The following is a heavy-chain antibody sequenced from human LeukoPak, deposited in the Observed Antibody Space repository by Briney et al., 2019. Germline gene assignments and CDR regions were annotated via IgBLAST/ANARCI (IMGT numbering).Heavy chain of an antibody. Sequence: GASVKVSCKASGYTFTSYDINWVRQATGQGLEWMGWMNPNSGNTGYAQKFQGRVTITRNTSISTAYMELSSLRSEDTAVYYCARSRYIHRIKDWFDPWGQGTLVTVSS. CDR3: ARSRYIHRIKDWFDP. J-gene: IGHJ5*02. CDR1: GYTFTSYD. D-gene: IGHD5-24*01. V-gene: IGHV1-8*03. CDR2: MNPNSGNT.